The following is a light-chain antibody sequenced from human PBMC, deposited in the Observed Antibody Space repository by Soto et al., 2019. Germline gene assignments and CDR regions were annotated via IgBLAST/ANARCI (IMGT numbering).Light chain of an antibody. J-gene: IGKJ5*01. CDR3: QQRSNWPT. CDR2: DAS. Sequence: EIVLTQSPATLSLSPGERSALSCRASQSIGFYLTWYQHKPGPAPRLLIYDASNRATGIPARFSGSGYGTDFTLTISSLEPEDFAVYYCQQRSNWPTFGQGTRLEI. CDR1: QSIGFY. V-gene: IGKV3-11*01.